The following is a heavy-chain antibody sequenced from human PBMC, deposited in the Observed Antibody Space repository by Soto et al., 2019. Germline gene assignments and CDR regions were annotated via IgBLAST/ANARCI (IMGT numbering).Heavy chain of an antibody. CDR3: AREVAARGWYYYYGMDV. D-gene: IGHD6-6*01. CDR2: ISSSGSTI. V-gene: IGHV3-48*03. J-gene: IGHJ6*02. Sequence: PGGSLRLSCAASGFTFRSYEMNWVRQAPGKGLEWVSYISSSGSTIYYADSVKGRFTISRDNAKNSLYLQMNSLRAEDTAVYYCAREVAARGWYYYYGMDVWGQGTTVTVSS. CDR1: GFTFRSYE.